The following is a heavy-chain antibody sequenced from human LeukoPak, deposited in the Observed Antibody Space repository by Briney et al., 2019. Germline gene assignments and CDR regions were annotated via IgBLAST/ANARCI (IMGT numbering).Heavy chain of an antibody. Sequence: GGSLRLSCAVSGFTFSSYWMHWVRQGQGKGLVWVSRINSDGSSTNYADSVKGRFTISRDNAKNTLYLQMNSLRGEDTAVYYWARVKGGSYYGTAEGFDYWGQGTLVTVSS. CDR3: ARVKGGSYYGTAEGFDY. V-gene: IGHV3-74*01. D-gene: IGHD1-26*01. J-gene: IGHJ4*02. CDR1: GFTFSSYW. CDR2: INSDGSST.